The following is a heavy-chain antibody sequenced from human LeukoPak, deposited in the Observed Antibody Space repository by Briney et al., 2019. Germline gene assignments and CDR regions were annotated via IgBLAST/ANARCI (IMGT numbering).Heavy chain of an antibody. CDR2: ISYSGSA. J-gene: IGHJ4*02. Sequence: SETLSPTCTVSGGSINSSRFYWGWIRQPPGKGLEWIGTISYSGSAFYNPSLKSRVIISADTSKNQFSLRLTSVIAADTAVYYCARLSYKCFDYWGQGTLVTVSS. CDR3: ARLSYKCFDY. D-gene: IGHD2-8*01. V-gene: IGHV4-39*01. CDR1: GGSINSSRFY.